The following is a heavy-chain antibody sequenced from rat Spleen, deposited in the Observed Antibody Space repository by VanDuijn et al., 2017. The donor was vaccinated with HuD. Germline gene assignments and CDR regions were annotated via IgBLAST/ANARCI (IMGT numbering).Heavy chain of an antibody. CDR2: ISPSGGST. V-gene: IGHV5-25*01. CDR3: ARLPLTGSSWYFDF. D-gene: IGHD5-1*01. Sequence: EVQLVESDGGLVQPGRSLKLSCAASGFTFSDYYMAWVRQAPTKGLEWVASISPSGGSTYYRDSVKGRFTVSRDNAKSTLYLQMDSLRSEDTATYYCARLPLTGSSWYFDFWGPGTMVTVSS. J-gene: IGHJ1*01. CDR1: GFTFSDYY.